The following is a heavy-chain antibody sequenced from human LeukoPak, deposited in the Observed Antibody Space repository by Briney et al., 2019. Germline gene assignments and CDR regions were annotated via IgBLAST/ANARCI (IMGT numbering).Heavy chain of an antibody. CDR3: ARGGAVVVPAAQGFFDL. V-gene: IGHV4-4*07. CDR2: IYTSGST. CDR1: GGSISRYY. D-gene: IGHD2-2*01. Sequence: SETLSLTCTVSGGSISRYYWRWIRQPAGKGLEWIGRIYTSGSTNYNPSLKSRVTMSVDASKNQFSLKLSSVTAPDTAVYYCARGGAVVVPAAQGFFDLWGRGTLVTVSS. J-gene: IGHJ2*01.